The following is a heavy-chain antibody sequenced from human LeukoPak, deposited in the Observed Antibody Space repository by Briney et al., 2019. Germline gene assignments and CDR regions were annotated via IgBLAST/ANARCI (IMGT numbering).Heavy chain of an antibody. CDR2: ISYDGSNK. CDR3: AKNSGTYYPYYCYYTDV. D-gene: IGHD1-26*01. CDR1: GFTFSSYA. Sequence: GGSLRLSCAASGFTFSSYAMHWVRQAPGKGLEWVAVISYDGSNKYYADSVKGRFTISRDNSKSTLYLQMNSLRAEDTAVYYCAKNSGTYYPYYCYYTDVWGKGTTVTVSS. J-gene: IGHJ6*03. V-gene: IGHV3-30-3*02.